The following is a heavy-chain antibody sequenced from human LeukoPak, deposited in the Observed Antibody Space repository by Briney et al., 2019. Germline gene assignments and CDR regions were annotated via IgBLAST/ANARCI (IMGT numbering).Heavy chain of an antibody. Sequence: SETLSLTCTVSGGSISSYYWSWIRQPPGKGLEWIGYIYYSGSTNYNPSLKSRVTISVDTSKNQFSLKLSSVTAADTAVYYCARDNTAMTFDNWFDPWGQGTLVTVSS. D-gene: IGHD5-18*01. CDR3: ARDNTAMTFDNWFDP. CDR2: IYYSGST. J-gene: IGHJ5*02. CDR1: GGSISSYY. V-gene: IGHV4-59*01.